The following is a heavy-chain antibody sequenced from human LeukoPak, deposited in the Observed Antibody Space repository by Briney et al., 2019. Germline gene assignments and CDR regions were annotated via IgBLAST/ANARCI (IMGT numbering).Heavy chain of an antibody. D-gene: IGHD3-10*01. CDR2: ISSSSSYI. V-gene: IGHV3-21*01. CDR1: GLTFSGYS. J-gene: IGHJ4*02. CDR3: ARDWGFGEPYFDY. Sequence: GGSLRLSCAASGLTFSGYSMNGGGQSPGKGREGVSSISSSSSYIYYADSLKGRFTISRDNAKNSLYLQTNSLRAEDTAVYYCARDWGFGEPYFDYWGQGTLVTVSS.